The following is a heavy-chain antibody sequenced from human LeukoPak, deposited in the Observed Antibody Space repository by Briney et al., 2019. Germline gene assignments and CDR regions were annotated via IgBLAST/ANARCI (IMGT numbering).Heavy chain of an antibody. Sequence: SETLSLTCTVSGYSISSGYYWGWIRQPPGKGLEWTGSIDHSGSTYYNPSLKSRVTISVDKSKNQFSLKLSSVTAADTAVYYCASLSSGYSSGWFRYDYWGQGTLVTVSS. CDR2: IDHSGST. V-gene: IGHV4-38-2*02. J-gene: IGHJ4*02. CDR1: GYSISSGYY. CDR3: ASLSSGYSSGWFRYDY. D-gene: IGHD6-19*01.